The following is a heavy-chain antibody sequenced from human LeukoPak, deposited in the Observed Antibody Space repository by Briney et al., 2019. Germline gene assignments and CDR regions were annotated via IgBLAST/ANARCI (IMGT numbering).Heavy chain of an antibody. J-gene: IGHJ5*02. Sequence: SVKVSCKASGGTFSSYAISWVRQAPGQGLEWMGGIIPIFGTANYAQKFQGRVTITADESTSTAYMELSSLRSEDTAVYYCVRSRGLGSGYYYCWFDPWGQGTLVTASS. CDR1: GGTFSSYA. V-gene: IGHV1-69*01. CDR2: IIPIFGTA. D-gene: IGHD3-22*01. CDR3: VRSRGLGSGYYYCWFDP.